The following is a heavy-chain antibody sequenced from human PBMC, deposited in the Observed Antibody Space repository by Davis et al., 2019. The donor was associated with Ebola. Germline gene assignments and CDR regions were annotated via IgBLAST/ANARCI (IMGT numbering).Heavy chain of an antibody. CDR2: INHSGNT. CDR1: SGSFSGYY. J-gene: IGHJ4*02. Sequence: SETLSLTCAVYSGSFSGYYWSWIRQPPGKGLEWIGEINHSGNTHCNPSLKSRLTISVDTSKNQFSLKLNSLTAADTAVYYCARRRDSGYDYDADYWGQGTLVTVSS. V-gene: IGHV4-34*01. CDR3: ARRRDSGYDYDADY. D-gene: IGHD5-12*01.